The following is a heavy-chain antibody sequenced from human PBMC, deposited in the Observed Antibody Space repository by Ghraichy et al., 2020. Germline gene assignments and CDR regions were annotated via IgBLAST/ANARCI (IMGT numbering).Heavy chain of an antibody. Sequence: GESLNISCVASGFTFGNYGMHWVRQAPGKGLEWVALISYDGNKKDYVDSVKGRFTISRDNSKETVYLQMNSLRAEDTALYYCARDRGGYDALTGYYYHYYGRDGWGQGTTVTVSS. V-gene: IGHV3-30*03. D-gene: IGHD3-9*01. CDR3: ARDRGGYDALTGYYYHYYGRDG. J-gene: IGHJ6*02. CDR1: GFTFGNYG. CDR2: ISYDGNKK.